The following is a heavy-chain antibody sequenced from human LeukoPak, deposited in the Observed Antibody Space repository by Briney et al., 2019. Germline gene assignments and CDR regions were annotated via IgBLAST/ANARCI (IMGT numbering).Heavy chain of an antibody. CDR2: IYYSGST. Sequence: SETLSLTCTVSGGSLSSYYWSWIRQPPGKGLEWIGYIYYSGSTNYNPSLKSRVTISVDTSKNQFSLKLSSVTAADTAVYYCARDRNWNDAHDYWGQGTLVTVSS. CDR3: ARDRNWNDAHDY. V-gene: IGHV4-59*12. CDR1: GGSLSSYY. D-gene: IGHD1-1*01. J-gene: IGHJ4*02.